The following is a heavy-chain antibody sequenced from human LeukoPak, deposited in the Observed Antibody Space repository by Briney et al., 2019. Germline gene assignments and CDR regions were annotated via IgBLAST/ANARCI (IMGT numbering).Heavy chain of an antibody. Sequence: GGCLRLSCAASGFTFSSYAMSWVRQAQGKGGGWVGAMSGSGGSTYYADSVKGRFTISRDNSKNTLYLQMNSLRAEDTAVYYCAKDAPVNIVVVPAANSWGQGTLVTVSS. CDR2: MSGSGGST. CDR1: GFTFSSYA. V-gene: IGHV3-23*01. J-gene: IGHJ4*02. CDR3: AKDAPVNIVVVPAANS. D-gene: IGHD2-2*01.